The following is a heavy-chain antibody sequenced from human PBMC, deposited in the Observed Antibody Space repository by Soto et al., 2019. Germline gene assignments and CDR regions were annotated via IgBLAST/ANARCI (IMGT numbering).Heavy chain of an antibody. J-gene: IGHJ5*02. D-gene: IGHD6-19*01. CDR3: ARESLIAVAGPNWFDP. CDR2: ISYDGSNK. CDR1: GFTFSSYA. V-gene: IGHV3-30-3*01. Sequence: PGGSLRLSCAASGFTFSSYAMHWVRQAPGKGLEWVAVISYDGSNKYYADSVKGRFTISRDNSKNTLYLQMNSLRAEGTAVYYCARESLIAVAGPNWFDPWGQGTLVTVSS.